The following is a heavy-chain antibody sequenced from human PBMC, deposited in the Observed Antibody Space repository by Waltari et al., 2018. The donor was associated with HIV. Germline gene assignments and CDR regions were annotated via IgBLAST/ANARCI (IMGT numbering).Heavy chain of an antibody. CDR1: GFTFGDYA. CDR2: IRSKTSGETR. Sequence: QLVESGGGLIQPGRSLRLSCTASGFTFGDYAMNWVRQAPGKGLEWVGFIRSKTSGETREYTASVKVIFSISRDDSKAMVYLQMNSLRAYDTALYYCVRDLAWRAFDFWCQGTMVTVSS. CDR3: VRDLAWRAFDF. V-gene: IGHV3-49*04. J-gene: IGHJ3*01. D-gene: IGHD3-3*01.